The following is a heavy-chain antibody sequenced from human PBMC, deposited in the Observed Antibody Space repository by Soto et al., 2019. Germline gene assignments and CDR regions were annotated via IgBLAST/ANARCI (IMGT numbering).Heavy chain of an antibody. J-gene: IGHJ6*02. CDR3: ARDFLAYCGGDCYTYYYYGMDV. CDR2: ISAYNGNT. D-gene: IGHD2-21*02. V-gene: IGHV1-18*01. Sequence: ASVKVSCKASGYTFTSYGIGWVRQAPGQGLEWMGWISAYNGNTNYAQKLQGRVTMTTDTPTSTAYMELRSLRSDDTAVYYCARDFLAYCGGDCYTYYYYGMDVWGQGTTVTVSS. CDR1: GYTFTSYG.